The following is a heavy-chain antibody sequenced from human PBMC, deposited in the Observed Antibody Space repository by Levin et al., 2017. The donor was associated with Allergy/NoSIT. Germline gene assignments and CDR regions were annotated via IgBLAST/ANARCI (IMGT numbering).Heavy chain of an antibody. V-gene: IGHV3-74*01. D-gene: IGHD6-13*01. CDR2: INSDGSST. CDR1: GFTFSSYW. Sequence: GGSLRLSCAASGFTFSSYWMHWVRQAPGKGLVWVSRINSDGSSTSYADSVKGRFTISRDNAKNTLYLQMNSLRAEDTAVYYCARDRVPSSSWYPGSSYFDYWGQGTLVTVSS. CDR3: ARDRVPSSSWYPGSSYFDY. J-gene: IGHJ4*02.